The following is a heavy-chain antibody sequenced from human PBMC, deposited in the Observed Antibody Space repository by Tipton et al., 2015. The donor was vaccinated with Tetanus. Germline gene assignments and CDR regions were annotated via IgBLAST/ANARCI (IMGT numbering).Heavy chain of an antibody. V-gene: IGHV4-4*07. J-gene: IGHJ4*02. CDR2: IYSSENS. Sequence: TLSLTCTVSGGPISSYYWSWIRQPAGKGLEWIGNIYSSENSKYNPSLKSRATMSVDTSKNQFSLRLSSVTAADTAVYYCARHPQTSNNLDYWGQGTLVTVSS. CDR3: ARHPQTSNNLDY. CDR1: GGPISSYY. D-gene: IGHD5-24*01.